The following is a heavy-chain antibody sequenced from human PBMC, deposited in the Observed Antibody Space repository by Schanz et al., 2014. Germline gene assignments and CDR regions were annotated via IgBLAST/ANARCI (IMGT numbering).Heavy chain of an antibody. CDR3: ARDEGRDGYNLAFDV. J-gene: IGHJ3*01. V-gene: IGHV3-21*02. D-gene: IGHD5-12*01. Sequence: EVRLVESGGGLVKPGGSLRLSCAASGFTFSSYSMSWVRQAPGKGLGWVSFISSNSDYIYYSESVKGRFTISRDNAKNSLYLQMNSLRAEDTAVYFCARDEGRDGYNLAFDVWGQGTLVTVSS. CDR2: ISSNSDYI. CDR1: GFTFSSYS.